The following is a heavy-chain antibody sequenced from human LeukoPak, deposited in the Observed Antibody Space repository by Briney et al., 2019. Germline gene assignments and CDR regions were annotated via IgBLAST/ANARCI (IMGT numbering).Heavy chain of an antibody. V-gene: IGHV4-59*01. CDR1: GGSISSYY. Sequence: SETLSLTCTVSGGSISSYYWGWIRQAPGKGLEWIGYIYYSGSTTYNPSLKSRVTISVDTSKNQFSLNLSSVTAADTAVYYCARAPPRGSYYRGYFDYWGQGTLVTVSS. CDR2: IYYSGST. D-gene: IGHD3-10*01. CDR3: ARAPPRGSYYRGYFDY. J-gene: IGHJ4*02.